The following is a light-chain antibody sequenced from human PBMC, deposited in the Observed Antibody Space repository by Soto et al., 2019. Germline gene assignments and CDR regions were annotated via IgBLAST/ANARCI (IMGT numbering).Light chain of an antibody. CDR1: GSNIGPNY. J-gene: IGLJ3*02. Sequence: QSVLTQPPSASGTPGQRVTMSCSGSGSNIGPNYVYWFRQFPGTAPKLLIYNNDQRPSGVPDRFSGSKSGTSASLGISGLRSEDEADYYCAAWDDSLRGRVFGGGTKLTVL. CDR2: NND. CDR3: AAWDDSLRGRV. V-gene: IGLV1-47*02.